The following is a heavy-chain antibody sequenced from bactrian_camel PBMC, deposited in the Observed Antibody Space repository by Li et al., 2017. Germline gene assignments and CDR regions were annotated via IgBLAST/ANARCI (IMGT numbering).Heavy chain of an antibody. Sequence: QLVESGGGSAQAGGSLRLSCVGSGYLNSPYCMGWFRQGPGKERERVAAIFSRGGIEYYADSVKGRFTISQDIAKKTVYLQMNSLEAEETAMYYCAASVGGQYCSAPYLIRARKADGLPRPGDPGHRL. CDR2: IFSRGGIE. V-gene: IGHV3S40*01. D-gene: IGHD2*01. J-gene: IGHJ4*01. CDR1: GYLNSPYC.